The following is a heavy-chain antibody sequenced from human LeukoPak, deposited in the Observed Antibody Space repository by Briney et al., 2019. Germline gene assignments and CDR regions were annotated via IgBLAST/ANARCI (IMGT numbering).Heavy chain of an antibody. CDR3: ARDFYFDY. CDR1: GGSFSGYY. Sequence: SETLSLTCAVYGGSFSGYYWSWIRQPPGKGLEWIGEINHSGSTNYNPSLKSRVTISVDTSKNQFSLKLSSVTAADTAVYYCARDFYFDYWGQGTLVTVSS. V-gene: IGHV4-34*01. CDR2: INHSGST. J-gene: IGHJ4*02.